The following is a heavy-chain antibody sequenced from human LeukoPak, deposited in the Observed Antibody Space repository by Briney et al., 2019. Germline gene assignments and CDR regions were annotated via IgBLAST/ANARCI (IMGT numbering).Heavy chain of an antibody. CDR3: AGQYYVFWSGFYTADYYFDY. J-gene: IGHJ4*02. CDR1: GFSFSDFG. Sequence: GGSLRLSCAASGFSFSDFGMNWVRQAPGKGLEWVSSISAHSRYIYYADSVKGRFTISRDNAQTSLYLEMNSLRGEDSAVYYCAGQYYVFWSGFYTADYYFDYWGGGPLVTVSS. D-gene: IGHD3-3*01. V-gene: IGHV3-21*01. CDR2: ISAHSRYI.